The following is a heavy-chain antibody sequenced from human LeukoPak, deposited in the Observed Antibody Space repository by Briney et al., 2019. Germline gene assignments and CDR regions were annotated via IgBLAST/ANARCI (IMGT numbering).Heavy chain of an antibody. J-gene: IGHJ3*02. Sequence: QPGGSLRLSCAASGFTDYGMSWVRQAPGEGLEWVSGINWNGGTTTYADSVKGRFTISRDNAKNSLYLQMNSLRAEDTAFYYCARDRDQWLEAFDIWGQGTMVTVSS. CDR2: INWNGGTT. D-gene: IGHD6-19*01. V-gene: IGHV3-20*04. CDR3: ARDRDQWLEAFDI. CDR1: GFTDYG.